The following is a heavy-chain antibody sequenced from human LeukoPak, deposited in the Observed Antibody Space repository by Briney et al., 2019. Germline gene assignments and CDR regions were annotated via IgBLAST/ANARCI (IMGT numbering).Heavy chain of an antibody. Sequence: PGGSLRLSCAASGFTFSSYWMHWVRQAPGKGLEWVSVIYSGDSGGSTYYADSVKGRFTISRDDSNNALYLQMHSLRAEDTALYYCASGPPFLKYFEYWGQGTLVTVSS. V-gene: IGHV3-23*03. CDR2: IYSGDSGGST. CDR3: ASGPPFLKYFEY. CDR1: GFTFSSYW. D-gene: IGHD3-3*01. J-gene: IGHJ4*02.